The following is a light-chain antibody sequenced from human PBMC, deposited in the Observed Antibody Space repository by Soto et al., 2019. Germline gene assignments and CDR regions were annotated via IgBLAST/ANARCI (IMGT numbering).Light chain of an antibody. Sequence: EIVLTQSPDTLSLSPGDRATVSCRASQNVGASYVAWYQHRPGQAPKFLMYGASTRATGIPDRFSGSGSGTEFTMTIDSLEPADFGLYYCQQYGRSPWTFGQGTRVE. CDR1: QNVGASY. V-gene: IGKV3-20*01. CDR2: GAS. J-gene: IGKJ1*01. CDR3: QQYGRSPWT.